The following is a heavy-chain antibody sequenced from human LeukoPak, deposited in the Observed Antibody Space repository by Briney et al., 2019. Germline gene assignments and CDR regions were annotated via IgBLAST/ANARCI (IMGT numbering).Heavy chain of an antibody. CDR1: GYSICSGYY. Sequence: SETLSLTCAVSGYSICSGYYWGWIRQPPGKGLEWIGNIYHNGTTYYNPSLKSRVTISVDTSKNQFSLKLSSVTAADTAVYYWARSIFGVVMRYFDYWGQGTLVTVSS. CDR3: ARSIFGVVMRYFDY. CDR2: IYHNGTT. J-gene: IGHJ4*02. V-gene: IGHV4-38-2*01. D-gene: IGHD3-3*01.